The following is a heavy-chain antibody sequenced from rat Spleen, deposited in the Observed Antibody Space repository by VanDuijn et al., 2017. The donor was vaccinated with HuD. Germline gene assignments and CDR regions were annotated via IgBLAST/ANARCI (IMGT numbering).Heavy chain of an antibody. CDR3: ASLMYPPDYLGFMDA. CDR2: ISYDGGNT. Sequence: EVQLVESGGGLVQPGRSMKLSCAALGFTFSDYYMAWVRQAPTKGLEWVAYISYDGGNTYYRDSMKGRFTISRDNAKKSLYLQMESMRAEDTATVYCASLMYPPDYLGFMDAWGQGASVTVSS. D-gene: IGHD1-6*01. J-gene: IGHJ4*01. CDR1: GFTFSDYY. V-gene: IGHV5-25*01.